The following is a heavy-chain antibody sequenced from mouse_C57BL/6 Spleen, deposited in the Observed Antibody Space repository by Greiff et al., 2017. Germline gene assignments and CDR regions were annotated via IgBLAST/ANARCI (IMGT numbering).Heavy chain of an antibody. V-gene: IGHV1-75*01. D-gene: IGHD1-1*01. Sequence: VQLKESGPELVKPGASVKISCKASGYTFTDYYINWVKQRPGQGLEWIGWIFPGSGSTYYNEKFKGKATLTVDKSSSTAYMLLSSLTSEDSAVYFCARSTTVVAPVDYWGQGTSVTVSS. CDR3: ARSTTVVAPVDY. CDR1: GYTFTDYY. CDR2: IFPGSGST. J-gene: IGHJ4*01.